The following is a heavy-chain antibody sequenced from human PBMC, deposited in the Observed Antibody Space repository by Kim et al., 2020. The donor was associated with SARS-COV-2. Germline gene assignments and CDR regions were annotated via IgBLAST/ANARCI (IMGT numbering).Heavy chain of an antibody. V-gene: IGHV4-59*01. CDR3: ARAVYGSGALVDY. CDR1: GGSISSYY. CDR2: IYYSGST. J-gene: IGHJ4*02. Sequence: SDTLSLTCTVSGGSISSYYWSWIRQPPGKGLEWIGYIYYSGSTNYNPSLKSRVTISVDTSKNQFSLKLSSVTAADTAVYYCARAVYGSGALVDYWGQGTLVTVSS. D-gene: IGHD3-10*01.